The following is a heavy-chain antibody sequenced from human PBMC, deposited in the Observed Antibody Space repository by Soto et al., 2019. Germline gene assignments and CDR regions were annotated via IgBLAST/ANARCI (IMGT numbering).Heavy chain of an antibody. Sequence: EVQLVESGGTLVQPGGSLRLSCVASGFTFSDNWMHWVRQTPGKGLVWVSRIKGEANAARYAESVKGRFTISRDNSKNTLFLQMNSLRAEDTALYYCAREDVENRGSDALDLWGRGTMVTVSS. CDR1: GFTFSDNW. D-gene: IGHD3-10*01. J-gene: IGHJ3*01. V-gene: IGHV3-74*01. CDR3: AREDVENRGSDALDL. CDR2: IKGEANAA.